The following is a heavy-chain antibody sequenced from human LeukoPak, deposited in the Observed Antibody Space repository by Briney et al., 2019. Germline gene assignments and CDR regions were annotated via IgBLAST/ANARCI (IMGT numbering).Heavy chain of an antibody. Sequence: ASVKVSCKASGYTFTGYYMHWVRQAPGQGLEWMGWINPNSGGTNYAQKFQGRVTMTRDTSISTAYMELSSLRSEDTAVYYCARAGGVPAARMDVWGQGTTVTVSS. J-gene: IGHJ6*02. V-gene: IGHV1-2*02. D-gene: IGHD2-2*01. CDR3: ARAGGVPAARMDV. CDR2: INPNSGGT. CDR1: GYTFTGYY.